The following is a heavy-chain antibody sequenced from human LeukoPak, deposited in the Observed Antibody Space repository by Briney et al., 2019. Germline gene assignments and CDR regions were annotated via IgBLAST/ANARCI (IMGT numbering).Heavy chain of an antibody. CDR2: INWNGDST. Sequence: GGSLRLSCAGSGFSFDDDGMSWVRQAPGKGLEWVSGINWNGDSTSYADSVKGRFTISRDNTKNSLYLQMNSLRAEDTAVYYCAKDDDYGDYALVDWFDPWGQGTLVTVSS. J-gene: IGHJ5*02. CDR3: AKDDDYGDYALVDWFDP. CDR1: GFSFDDDG. D-gene: IGHD4-17*01. V-gene: IGHV3-20*04.